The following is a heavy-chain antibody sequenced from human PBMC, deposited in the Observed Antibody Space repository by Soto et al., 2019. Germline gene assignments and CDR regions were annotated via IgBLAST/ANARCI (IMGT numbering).Heavy chain of an antibody. CDR3: ATSSTSCYLCLDF. CDR2: IKQDGSEK. V-gene: IGHV3-7*01. D-gene: IGHD2-2*01. J-gene: IGHJ4*02. Sequence: GGSLRLSCAASGFTFSSSWISWVRQAPGKGLEWVANIKQDGSEKYYVDSVKGRFTISRDNAKNSVYLQMTSLRPEDTAVYYWATSSTSCYLCLDFWAQETLAPVSS. CDR1: GFTFSSSW.